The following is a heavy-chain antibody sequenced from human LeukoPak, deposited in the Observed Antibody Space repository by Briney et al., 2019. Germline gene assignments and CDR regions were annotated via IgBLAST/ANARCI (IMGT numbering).Heavy chain of an antibody. D-gene: IGHD2-2*01. CDR2: MNPNSGNT. CDR1: GYTFTSYD. CDR3: AREYCSSTSCKNGAFDI. Sequence: ASVKVSCKASGYTFTSYDINWVRQATGQGLEWMGWMNPNSGNTGYAQKFQGRVTMTRNTSISTAYMELSSLRSEDTAVYYRAREYCSSTSCKNGAFDIWGQGTMVTVSS. J-gene: IGHJ3*02. V-gene: IGHV1-8*01.